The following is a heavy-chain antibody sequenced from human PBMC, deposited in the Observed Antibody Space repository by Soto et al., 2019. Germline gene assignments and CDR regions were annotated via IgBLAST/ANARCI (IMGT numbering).Heavy chain of an antibody. CDR2: INHSGST. Sequence: AETLSLTCDVHGGSFSGYYWSWILQSPGKGLHWIGEINHSGSTNYNPSLKSLFTISVDTSKNQFSLNLSSVTAADTAVYYCARHSYYDFWSGYPTYYYGMDVWGQGTTVAVSS. CDR1: GGSFSGYY. CDR3: ARHSYYDFWSGYPTYYYGMDV. D-gene: IGHD3-3*01. V-gene: IGHV4-34*01. J-gene: IGHJ6*02.